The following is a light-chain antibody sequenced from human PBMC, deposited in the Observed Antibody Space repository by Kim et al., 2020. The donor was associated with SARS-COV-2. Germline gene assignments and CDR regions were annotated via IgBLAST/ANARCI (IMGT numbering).Light chain of an antibody. J-gene: IGLJ2*01. V-gene: IGLV1-47*01. Sequence: QSVLTQPPSASGTPGQRVTISCSGSSSTFGSHYVYWYQQLPGTAPKLLIYRNNQRPSGVPDRFSGSKSGTSASLAISGLRSEDEADYYCAAWDDSQSGIFGGGTQLTVL. CDR3: AAWDDSQSGI. CDR1: SSTFGSHY. CDR2: RNN.